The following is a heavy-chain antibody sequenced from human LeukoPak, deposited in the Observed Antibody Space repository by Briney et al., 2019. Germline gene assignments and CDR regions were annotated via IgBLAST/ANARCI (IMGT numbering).Heavy chain of an antibody. CDR1: GVSVTNDR. CDR2: MSDSGQT. V-gene: IGHV4-59*02. Sequence: SETLSLTCSVSGVSVTNDRWTWIRQAPGKGLEWIGYMSDSGQTNHNPSLRSRATVSVDTSKSQCSLRLTSVTSADTAVYYCARITGYFDSGGSYYWGFFDYWGQGSLVTVSS. J-gene: IGHJ4*02. D-gene: IGHD3-22*01. CDR3: ARITGYFDSGGSYYWGFFDY.